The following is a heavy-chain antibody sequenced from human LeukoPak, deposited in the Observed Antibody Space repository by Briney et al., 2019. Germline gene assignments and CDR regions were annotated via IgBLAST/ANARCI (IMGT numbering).Heavy chain of an antibody. CDR3: ACRDLTSTWSYP. J-gene: IGHJ5*02. V-gene: IGHV5-51*01. CDR2: IYPGDSRT. Sequence: GASLHISCKGVGYIFTSSWIGWVRPLPGKGMEWMGVIYPGDSRTRYNPSFQGQVTISVDKSISTAYLQCVSLKASDTAMYYCACRDLTSTWSYPWGQGTLVTVSS. CDR1: GYIFTSSW. D-gene: IGHD2-2*01.